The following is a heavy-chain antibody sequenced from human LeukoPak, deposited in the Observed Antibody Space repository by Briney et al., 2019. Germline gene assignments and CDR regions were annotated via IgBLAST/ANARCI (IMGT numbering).Heavy chain of an antibody. Sequence: ASVKVSCKASGYTFTGYYMHWVRQAPGQGLEWMGRINPNSGGTNYAQKFQGRVTMTRDTSISTAYMELSSLRSEDTAVYYCARTLTYGEYYYYYMDVWGKGTTVTVSS. D-gene: IGHD3-9*01. CDR1: GYTFTGYY. CDR2: INPNSGGT. V-gene: IGHV1-2*06. CDR3: ARTLTYGEYYYYYMDV. J-gene: IGHJ6*03.